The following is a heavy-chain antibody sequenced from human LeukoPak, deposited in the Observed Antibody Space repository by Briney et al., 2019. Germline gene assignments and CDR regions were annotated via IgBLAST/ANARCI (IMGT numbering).Heavy chain of an antibody. V-gene: IGHV4-39*01. CDR1: GGSISSSSYY. J-gene: IGHJ4*02. D-gene: IGHD3-9*01. CDR2: IYYSGST. Sequence: SETLSLTCTVSGGSISSSSYYWGWIRQPPGKGLEWIGGIYYSGSTYYNPSLKSRVTISVDTSKNQFSLKLSSVTAADTAVYYCATASPYYDILTGYSNYFDYWGQGTLVTVSS. CDR3: ATASPYYDILTGYSNYFDY.